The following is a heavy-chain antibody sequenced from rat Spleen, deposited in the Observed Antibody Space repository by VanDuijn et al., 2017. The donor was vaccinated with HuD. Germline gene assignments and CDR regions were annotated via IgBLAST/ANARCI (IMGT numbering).Heavy chain of an antibody. J-gene: IGHJ2*01. CDR2: ISPSGGNT. V-gene: IGHV5-25*01. CDR3: ARDLSSHPHYFDY. CDR1: GFTFSDYY. Sequence: EVQLVESDGGLVQPGRSLKLSCAASGFTFSDYYMAWVRQAPTKGLEWVASISPSGGNTYYRDSVKGRFTISRENAKNTLYLQMDSLRSEDTATYYCARDLSSHPHYFDYWGQGLLVTVSS. D-gene: IGHD3-2*01.